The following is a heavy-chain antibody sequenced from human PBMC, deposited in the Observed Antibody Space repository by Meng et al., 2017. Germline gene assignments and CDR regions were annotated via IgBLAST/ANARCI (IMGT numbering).Heavy chain of an antibody. CDR1: GFTFSRYA. V-gene: IGHV3-30*01. CDR3: AREVRNYDDY. D-gene: IGHD1-7*01. Sequence: GESLKISCAASGFTFSRYAMHWVRQAPGKGLEWVAVISYDGSNKYYADSVKGRFTISRDNSKNTLYLQMNRLSGEDTAGYYCAREVRNYDDYWGQGTLVTGAS. CDR2: ISYDGSNK. J-gene: IGHJ4*02.